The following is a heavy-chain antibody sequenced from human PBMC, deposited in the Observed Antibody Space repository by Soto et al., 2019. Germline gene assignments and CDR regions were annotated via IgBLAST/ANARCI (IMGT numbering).Heavy chain of an antibody. Sequence: QVQLVESGGGVVQPGRSLRLSCAASGFTFSSYGMHWVRQAPGKGLEWVAVISYDGSNKYYADSVKGRFTISRDNSKNTLYLQMNSLRAEDTAVYYCAKGRGQDIVVVPAAIPRAFDIWGQGTMVTVSS. J-gene: IGHJ3*02. V-gene: IGHV3-30*18. CDR3: AKGRGQDIVVVPAAIPRAFDI. CDR2: ISYDGSNK. D-gene: IGHD2-2*01. CDR1: GFTFSSYG.